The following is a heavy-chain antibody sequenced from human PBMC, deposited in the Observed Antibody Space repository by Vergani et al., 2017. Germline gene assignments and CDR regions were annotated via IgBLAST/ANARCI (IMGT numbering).Heavy chain of an antibody. D-gene: IGHD2-2*02. J-gene: IGHJ6*02. CDR3: ATVGVFWSDIVVVPAAIRDYYYYGMDV. V-gene: IGHV1-24*01. CDR2: FDPEDGET. Sequence: QVQLVQSGAEVKKPGSSVKVSCKASGGTFSSYTISWVRQAPGQGLEWMGGFDPEDGETIYAQKFQGRVTMTEDTSTDTAYMELSSLRSEDTAVYYCATVGVFWSDIVVVPAAIRDYYYYGMDVWGQGTTVTVSS. CDR1: GGTFSSYT.